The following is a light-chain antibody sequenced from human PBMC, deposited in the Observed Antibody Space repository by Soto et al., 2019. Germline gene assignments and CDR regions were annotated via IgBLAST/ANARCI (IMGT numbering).Light chain of an antibody. V-gene: IGLV1-40*01. CDR2: ANI. J-gene: IGLJ2*01. CDR1: SSNIGAGYD. CDR3: QSYDSSLVV. Sequence: HSALTQPPSVSGAPGQRVTISCTGSSSNIGAGYDVHWYQQLPGTAPKLLIYANINRPSGVPDRFSGSKSGASGSLAITGLQAEDEADYYCQSYDSSLVVFGGGTKLTVL.